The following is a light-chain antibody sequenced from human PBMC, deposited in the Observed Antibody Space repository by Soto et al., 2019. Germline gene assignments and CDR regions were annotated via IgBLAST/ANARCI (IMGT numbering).Light chain of an antibody. CDR2: YDE. CDR3: ASWDDTLSGVV. J-gene: IGLJ3*02. Sequence: QSVLTQPPSVSGAPGQRVTISCSGSTSNIGNNAVNWYQQLPGTAPRALIYYDELLPTGISKRFSGSKSGTSVSLAISGLQSDDEADYYCASWDDTLSGVVFGGGTKLTV. V-gene: IGLV1-36*01. CDR1: TSNIGNNA.